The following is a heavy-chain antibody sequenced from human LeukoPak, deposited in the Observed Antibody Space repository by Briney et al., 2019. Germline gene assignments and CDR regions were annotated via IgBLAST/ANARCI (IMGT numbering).Heavy chain of an antibody. D-gene: IGHD3-10*01. CDR3: ARGVHYYGSGIYFDY. V-gene: IGHV4-30-4*01. J-gene: IGHJ4*02. CDR1: GGSISSGDYY. CDR2: IYYSGST. Sequence: SQTLSLTCTVSGGSISSGDYYWSWIRQPPGKGLEWIGYIYYSGSTYYNPSLKSRVTISVDTSKNQFSLKLSSVTAADTAVYYCARGVHYYGSGIYFDYWGQGTLVTVSS.